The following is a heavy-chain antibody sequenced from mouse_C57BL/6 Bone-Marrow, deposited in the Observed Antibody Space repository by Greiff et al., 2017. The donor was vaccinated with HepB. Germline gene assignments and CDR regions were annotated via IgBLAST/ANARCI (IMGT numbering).Heavy chain of an antibody. CDR2: IHPNSGST. J-gene: IGHJ2*01. Sequence: QVQLQQPGAELVQPGASLKLSCKASGYTFTSYWMHWVKQRPGQGLEWIGMIHPNSGSTNYNEKFKSKATLTVDKSSSTAYMQLRSLTSEDSAVYYCARSDDYVDYCGQGTTLTVSS. CDR3: ARSDDYVDY. D-gene: IGHD2-3*01. V-gene: IGHV1-64*01. CDR1: GYTFTSYW.